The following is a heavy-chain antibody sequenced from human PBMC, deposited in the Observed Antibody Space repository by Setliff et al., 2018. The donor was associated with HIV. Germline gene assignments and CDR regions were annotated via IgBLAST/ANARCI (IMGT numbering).Heavy chain of an antibody. Sequence: PGGSLRLSCAASGFTFSSYAMSWVRQTPGKGLEWVAHIKPDGSEKYYVDSVKGRFTISRDNAKNSLYLQMNNLRAEDTALYYCARVEIYNFWSGYTYYFDYWGQGTLVTVSS. V-gene: IGHV3-7*01. J-gene: IGHJ4*02. D-gene: IGHD3-3*01. CDR3: ARVEIYNFWSGYTYYFDY. CDR1: GFTFSSYA. CDR2: IKPDGSEK.